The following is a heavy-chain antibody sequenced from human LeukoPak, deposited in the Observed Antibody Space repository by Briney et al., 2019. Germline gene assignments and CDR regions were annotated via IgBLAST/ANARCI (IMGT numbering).Heavy chain of an antibody. Sequence: GGSLRLSCAASGFTFSDYYMNWVRQAPGKGLEWVSYITSGGSTIYYADFVKGRFTISRDNARNSLYLQMKSLRAEDTAVYYCVRDVAYDFRNPYRYFQHWGQGTLVTVSS. V-gene: IGHV3-11*04. CDR2: ITSGGSTI. J-gene: IGHJ1*01. CDR3: VRDVAYDFRNPYRYFQH. CDR1: GFTFSDYY. D-gene: IGHD3-3*01.